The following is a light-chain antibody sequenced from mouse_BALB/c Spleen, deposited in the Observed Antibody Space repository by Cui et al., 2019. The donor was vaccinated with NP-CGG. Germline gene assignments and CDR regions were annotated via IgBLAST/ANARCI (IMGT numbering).Light chain of an antibody. V-gene: IGLV1*01. Sequence: QAVVTQESVLTTSPGETVTLTCRSSTGAVTTSNYANWVQEKPEHLFTGLIGGTNNRVPGVPARFSGSRIGDKAALTITGAQTEDEAIYFCALWYSNHWVFGGGTKLTVL. CDR3: ALWYSNHWV. CDR1: TGAVTTSNY. J-gene: IGLJ1*01. CDR2: GTN.